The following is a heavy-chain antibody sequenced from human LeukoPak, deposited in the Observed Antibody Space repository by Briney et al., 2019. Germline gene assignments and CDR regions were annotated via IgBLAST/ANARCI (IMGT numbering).Heavy chain of an antibody. CDR2: IYYSGST. J-gene: IGHJ4*02. CDR1: GGSISSYY. CDR3: ARERPYFDY. Sequence: SETLSLTCTVSGGSISSYYWSWIRQPPGKGLEWIGYIYYSGSTNYNPSLKSRVTISVDTSKNQFSLKLSSVTAADTAAYYCARERPYFDYWGQGTLVTVSS. V-gene: IGHV4-59*01.